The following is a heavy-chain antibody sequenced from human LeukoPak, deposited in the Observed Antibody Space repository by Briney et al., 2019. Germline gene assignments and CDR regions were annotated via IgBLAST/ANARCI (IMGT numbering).Heavy chain of an antibody. D-gene: IGHD4-23*01. V-gene: IGHV3-21*01. J-gene: IGHJ3*02. CDR1: GFTFSNCS. CDR3: AGDYEGNLAFDI. Sequence: RGSLRLSCAASGFTFSNCSMNWVRQAPGKGRGWVSSISSSSTYIYYADSLEGRFTISRDNVRNSLYLQMNSLRAEDTAVYYCAGDYEGNLAFDIWGQGTMVTVSS. CDR2: ISSSSTYI.